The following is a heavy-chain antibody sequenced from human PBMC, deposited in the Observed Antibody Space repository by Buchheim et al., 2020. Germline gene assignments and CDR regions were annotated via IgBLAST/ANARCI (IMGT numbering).Heavy chain of an antibody. CDR1: GFTFSSYG. Sequence: QVQLVESGGGVVQPGRSLRLSCAASGFTFSSYGIHWVRQAPGKGLEWVAVISYDGSSKYYGDSVKGRFTISRDNSKNTLYLQMNSLRAEDTAVYYCARGCTSGWYDVDYWGQGTL. V-gene: IGHV3-33*01. CDR3: ARGCTSGWYDVDY. J-gene: IGHJ4*02. D-gene: IGHD6-19*01. CDR2: ISYDGSSK.